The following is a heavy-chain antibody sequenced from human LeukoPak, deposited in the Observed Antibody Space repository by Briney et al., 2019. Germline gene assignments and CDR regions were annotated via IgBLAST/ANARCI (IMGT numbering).Heavy chain of an antibody. Sequence: PGGSLRLSCAASGFTFSSYAMSWVRQAPGKGLEWGSAISGIGGSTYYADSVKGRFTISRDNSKNTLYLQMNSLRAEDTAVYYCAKRGVAYYYYYYGMDVWGKGTTVTVSS. J-gene: IGHJ6*04. CDR1: GFTFSSYA. CDR2: ISGIGGST. V-gene: IGHV3-23*01. CDR3: AKRGVAYYYYYYGMDV. D-gene: IGHD5-12*01.